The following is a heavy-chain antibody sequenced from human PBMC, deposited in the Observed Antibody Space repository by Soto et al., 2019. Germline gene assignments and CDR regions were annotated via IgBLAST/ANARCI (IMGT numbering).Heavy chain of an antibody. CDR1: GFTFGNYA. CDR3: AKPDY. J-gene: IGHJ4*02. V-gene: IGHV3-23*01. CDR2: LSGSGGRA. Sequence: EVQLLESGGGLVQPGGSLRLSSAASGFTFGNYAMNWVRQAPGKGLEWVSALSGSGGRANYADSVKGRFTISRDNSKNTLYLQMNSLRAEDTAVYYCAKPDYWGQGTLVTVSS.